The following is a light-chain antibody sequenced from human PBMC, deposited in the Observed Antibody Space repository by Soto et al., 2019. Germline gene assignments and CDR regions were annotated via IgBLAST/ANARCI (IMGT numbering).Light chain of an antibody. CDR3: QQYGNSLPWT. CDR2: GAS. CDR1: QSVSNNY. V-gene: IGKV3-20*01. Sequence: EIVLMQSPGTLTLSPGERATLSCRASQSVSNNYLGWYQQKPGQAPRLLVYGASRRATGIPDRFSGSGSGTDFTLTISGLEAEDFAVYYCQQYGNSLPWTFGQGTKVDIK. J-gene: IGKJ1*01.